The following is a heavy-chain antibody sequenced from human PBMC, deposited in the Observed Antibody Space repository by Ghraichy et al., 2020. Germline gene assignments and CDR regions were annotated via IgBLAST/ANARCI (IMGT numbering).Heavy chain of an antibody. CDR1: GFTFSSYA. V-gene: IGHV3-23*01. CDR3: AKNLVLGGRGGEYYYYYYGMDV. CDR2: ISGSGGST. J-gene: IGHJ6*02. Sequence: GGSLRLSCAASGFTFSSYAMSWVRQAPGKGLEWVSAISGSGGSTYYADSVKGRFTISRNNSKNTLYLQMNSLRADDTAVYYYAKNLVLGGRGGEYYYYYYGMDVWGQGTTVTVSS. D-gene: IGHD3-16*01.